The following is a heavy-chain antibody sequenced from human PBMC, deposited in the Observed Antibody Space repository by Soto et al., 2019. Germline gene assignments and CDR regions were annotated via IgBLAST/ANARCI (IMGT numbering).Heavy chain of an antibody. CDR3: ATSPEGFCSSSSCPSH. J-gene: IGHJ4*02. D-gene: IGHD2-2*01. CDR2: ISGDGSET. V-gene: IGHV3-7*01. CDR1: GFTFSSYA. Sequence: HPGGSLRLSCAASGFTFSSYAMSWVCQAPGKGLEWVANISGDGSETYYVDSVKGRFTISRDNAKNSLFLQMNSLRAEDTAVYYCATSPEGFCSSSSCPSHWGQGTLVTVSS.